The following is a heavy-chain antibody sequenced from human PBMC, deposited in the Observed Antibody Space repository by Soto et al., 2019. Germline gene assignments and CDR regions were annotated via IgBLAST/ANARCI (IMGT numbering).Heavy chain of an antibody. J-gene: IGHJ4*02. CDR2: IYSGGST. Sequence: EVQLVESGGGLVQPGGSLRLSCAASGFTVSSNYMSWVRQAPGKGLEWVSVIYSGGSTYYADSVKGRFTISRDNSKNTLYLQMNSLRAEDTAVYYCARDRYCSSTSCLGDYWGQETLVTVSS. V-gene: IGHV3-66*01. CDR3: ARDRYCSSTSCLGDY. D-gene: IGHD2-2*01. CDR1: GFTVSSNY.